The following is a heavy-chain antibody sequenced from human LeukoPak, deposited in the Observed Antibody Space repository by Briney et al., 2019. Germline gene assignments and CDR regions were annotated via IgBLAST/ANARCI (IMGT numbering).Heavy chain of an antibody. CDR3: AREGDYGDYNFDY. CDR2: ISSSSSYI. Sequence: GRSLRLSCAASGFTFSSYGMNWVRQAPGKGLEWVSSISSSSSYIYYADSVKGRFTISRDNAKNSLYLQMNSLRAEDTAVYYCAREGDYGDYNFDYWGQGTLVTVSS. CDR1: GFTFSSYG. J-gene: IGHJ4*02. D-gene: IGHD4-17*01. V-gene: IGHV3-21*01.